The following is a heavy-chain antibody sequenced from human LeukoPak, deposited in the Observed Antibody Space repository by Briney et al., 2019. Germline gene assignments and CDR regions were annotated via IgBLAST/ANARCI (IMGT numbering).Heavy chain of an antibody. CDR3: ARGYYDFWSGYVDY. Sequence: GGSLRLSCAASGFTFSSYAMSWVCQAPGKGLEWVSAISGSGGSTYYADSVKGRFTISRDNSKNTLYLQMNSLRAEDTAVYYCARGYYDFWSGYVDYWGQGTLVTVSS. J-gene: IGHJ4*02. D-gene: IGHD3-3*01. V-gene: IGHV3-23*01. CDR1: GFTFSSYA. CDR2: ISGSGGST.